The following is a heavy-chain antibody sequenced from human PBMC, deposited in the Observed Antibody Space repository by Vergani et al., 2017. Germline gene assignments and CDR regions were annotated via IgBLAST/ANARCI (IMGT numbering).Heavy chain of an antibody. CDR2: ISYDGSNK. J-gene: IGHJ1*01. V-gene: IGHV3-30-3*01. D-gene: IGHD2-2*02. Sequence: QVQLVESGGGVVQPGRSLRLSCAASGFTFSSYAMHWVRQAPGKGLEWVAVISYDGSNKYYADSVKGRFTISRDNSKTTLYLQMNSLRAEDTAVYYCARAPSSLLYRAGYFQHWGQGTLATVSS. CDR3: ARAPSSLLYRAGYFQH. CDR1: GFTFSSYA.